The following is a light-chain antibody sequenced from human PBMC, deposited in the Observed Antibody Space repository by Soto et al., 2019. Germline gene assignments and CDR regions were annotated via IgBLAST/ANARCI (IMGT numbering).Light chain of an antibody. CDR1: QSLVYSDGNTY. V-gene: IGKV2-30*01. CDR2: KVS. CDR3: MQGTHWPPKLT. Sequence: DVVMTQSPLSLPVTLGQPASISCRSSQSLVYSDGNTYLNWFQQRPGQSPRRLIYKVSNRDSGVPDRFSGSGSGTDFTLKISRVEAEDVGVSYCMQGTHWPPKLTFGGGTKVEIK. J-gene: IGKJ4*01.